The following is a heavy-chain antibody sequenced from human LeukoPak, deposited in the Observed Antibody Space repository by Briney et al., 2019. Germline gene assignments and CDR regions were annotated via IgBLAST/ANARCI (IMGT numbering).Heavy chain of an antibody. CDR3: AYYDSSGYYYGRLRY. D-gene: IGHD3-22*01. V-gene: IGHV3-23*01. J-gene: IGHJ4*02. CDR1: GFTFNSHA. Sequence: TGGSLRLSCAAYGFTFNSHAMSWVRQIPGKGLEWVSSVTADGTNTHFADSVKGRFTISGDNSKNTLYLHMNSLRVDDTAVYFCAYYDSSGYYYGRLRYWGQGTPVTVSS. CDR2: VTADGTNT.